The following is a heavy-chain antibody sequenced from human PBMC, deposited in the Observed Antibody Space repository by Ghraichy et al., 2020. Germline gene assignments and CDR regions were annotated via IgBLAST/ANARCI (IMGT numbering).Heavy chain of an antibody. CDR1: GFTFSSYA. Sequence: GGSLRLSCSASGFTFSSYAMHWVRQAPGKGLEYVSAISSNGGSTYYADSVKGRFTISRDNSKNTLYLQMSSLRAEDTAVYYCVKGDIVAKNYFDYWGQGTLVTVSS. CDR3: VKGDIVAKNYFDY. J-gene: IGHJ4*02. D-gene: IGHD5-12*01. V-gene: IGHV3-64D*06. CDR2: ISSNGGST.